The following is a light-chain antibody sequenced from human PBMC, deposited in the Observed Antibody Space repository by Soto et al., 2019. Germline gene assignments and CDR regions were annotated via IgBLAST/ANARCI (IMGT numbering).Light chain of an antibody. J-gene: IGKJ4*01. Sequence: DIVMTQSPDSLAVSLGERATINCKSSRSLLHGSNNEHFLAWYQQRPGQPPKLLFYWASTRHSGVPERFSGSGSETDFTLTISSLRAEDVAVYYCQKYFGIPLTFGGGTKVEIK. CDR1: RSLLHGSNNEHF. CDR2: WAS. V-gene: IGKV4-1*01. CDR3: QKYFGIPLT.